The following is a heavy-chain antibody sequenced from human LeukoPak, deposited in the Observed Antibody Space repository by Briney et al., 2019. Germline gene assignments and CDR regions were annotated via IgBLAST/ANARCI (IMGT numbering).Heavy chain of an antibody. D-gene: IGHD2-8*02. Sequence: GGSLRLSCTTSGFNFGDYAMSWFRQAPEKGLEGVGFITNKAFGGTAEYAASVKGRFTISRDDSRSIAYLQMDNLRTEDTGVYYCTRDEYGTGSNFFDYWGQGTLVTVSS. CDR2: ITNKAFGGTA. V-gene: IGHV3-49*03. J-gene: IGHJ4*02. CDR1: GFNFGDYA. CDR3: TRDEYGTGSNFFDY.